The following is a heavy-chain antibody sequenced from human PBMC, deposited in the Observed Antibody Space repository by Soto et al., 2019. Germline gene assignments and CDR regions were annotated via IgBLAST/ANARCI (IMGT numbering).Heavy chain of an antibody. D-gene: IGHD4-4*01. J-gene: IGHJ4*02. CDR1: GYTFTSYA. V-gene: IGHV1-3*01. Sequence: ASVKVSCKASGYTFTSYAMHWVRQAPGQRLEWMGWINAGNGNTKYSQKFQGRVTITRDTSASTAYMELSRLKSDDTAVYYCARGMTTVQLDFCGKGSLVPVSS. CDR2: INAGNGNT. CDR3: ARGMTTVQLDF.